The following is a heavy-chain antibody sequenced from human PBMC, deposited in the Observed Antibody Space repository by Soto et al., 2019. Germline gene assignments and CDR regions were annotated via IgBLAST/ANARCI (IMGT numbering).Heavy chain of an antibody. V-gene: IGHV1-18*01. D-gene: IGHD6-19*01. J-gene: IGHJ6*03. CDR2: ISAYNGNT. Sequence: ASVKVSCKASGYTFTSYGISWVRQAPGQGLEWMGWISAYNGNTNYAQKLQGRVTMTTDTSTSTAYMELRSLRSDDTAVYYCARRHRLLAVADFRNYYYYMDVWGKGTTVTVSS. CDR3: ARRHRLLAVADFRNYYYYMDV. CDR1: GYTFTSYG.